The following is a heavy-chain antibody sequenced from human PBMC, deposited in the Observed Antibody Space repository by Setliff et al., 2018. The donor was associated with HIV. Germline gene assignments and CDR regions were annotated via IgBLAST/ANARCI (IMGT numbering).Heavy chain of an antibody. CDR2: IIPIFGTA. CDR1: GVTFSNYA. V-gene: IGHV1-69*05. D-gene: IGHD6-13*01. CDR3: ARDTGQQLVGFDI. J-gene: IGHJ3*02. Sequence: SVKVSCKASGVTFSNYAISWVRQAPGQGLEWMGGIIPIFGTANYAQKFQGRVTITTDESTITTYMELGSLRSEDTAVYYCARDTGQQLVGFDIWGQGTMVTVSS.